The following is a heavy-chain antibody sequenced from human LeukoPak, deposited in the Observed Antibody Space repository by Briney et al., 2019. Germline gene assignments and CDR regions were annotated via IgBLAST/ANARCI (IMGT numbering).Heavy chain of an antibody. Sequence: GGSLRLSCAAAGFTFSNYWMHWVRQAPGKGLEWVSVIYSGGSTYYADSVKGRFTISRDNSKNTLYLQMNSLRAEDTAVYYCARGGYYYYFDYWGQGTLVTVSS. CDR1: GFTFSNYW. CDR2: IYSGGST. V-gene: IGHV3-53*01. D-gene: IGHD3-22*01. CDR3: ARGGYYYYFDY. J-gene: IGHJ4*02.